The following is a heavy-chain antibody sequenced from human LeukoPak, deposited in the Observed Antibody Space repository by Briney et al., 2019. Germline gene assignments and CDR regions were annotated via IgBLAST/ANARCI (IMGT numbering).Heavy chain of an antibody. Sequence: GGSLRLSCAASGFTVSSNYMSWVRQAPGKGLEWVSVIYSGGSTYYADSVKGRFTISRDNSKNTLYLQMNGLRAEDTAVYYCARPLTYYDFWSGYHSVGYMDVWGKGTTVTVSS. CDR1: GFTVSSNY. V-gene: IGHV3-66*02. D-gene: IGHD3-3*01. CDR3: ARPLTYYDFWSGYHSVGYMDV. CDR2: IYSGGST. J-gene: IGHJ6*03.